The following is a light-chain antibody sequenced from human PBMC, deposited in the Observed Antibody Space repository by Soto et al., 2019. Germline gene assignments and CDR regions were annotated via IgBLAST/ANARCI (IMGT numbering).Light chain of an antibody. J-gene: IGKJ1*01. CDR3: QQYNSYSWT. Sequence: DSQMTKTPSTVSASVGDRVTITCRASQSISSWLAWYQQKPGKAPKLLIYDASSLESGVPSQFSGSGSETEVTLTVSSLQPDDFATYYCQQYNSYSWTFGQGTKVEIK. V-gene: IGKV1-5*01. CDR2: DAS. CDR1: QSISSW.